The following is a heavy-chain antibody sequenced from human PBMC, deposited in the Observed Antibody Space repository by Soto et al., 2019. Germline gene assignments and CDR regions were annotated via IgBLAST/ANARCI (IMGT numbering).Heavy chain of an antibody. J-gene: IGHJ3*02. CDR3: ARDPFCISASCQERAVDI. CDR2: IWYDGSNK. Sequence: QVQLVESGGGVVQPGRSLRLSCAASGFTFSSYGMHWVRQAPGKGLEWVAVIWYDGSNKKYADSVKGRFTISRDNSKETLYLQMDSLRAEDTAVYYCARDPFCISASCQERAVDIWGQGTMVTVSS. D-gene: IGHD2-2*01. V-gene: IGHV3-33*01. CDR1: GFTFSSYG.